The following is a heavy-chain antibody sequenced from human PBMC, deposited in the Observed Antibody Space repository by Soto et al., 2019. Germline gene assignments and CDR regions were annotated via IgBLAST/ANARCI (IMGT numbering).Heavy chain of an antibody. D-gene: IGHD2-15*01. CDR1: GGSISSGGYY. CDR2: IYYSGTA. CDR3: SGRGFSTPWSLYSLLY. V-gene: IGHV4-31*02. Sequence: SETLSLTWTVSGGSISSGGYYWSWIRQHPGKGLEWIGYIYYSGTAYYNPSLKSRITISVDTSKNQFSLKLSSVTAADTAVYYCSGRGFSTPWSLYSLLYSGQGPLVAVSS. J-gene: IGHJ4*02.